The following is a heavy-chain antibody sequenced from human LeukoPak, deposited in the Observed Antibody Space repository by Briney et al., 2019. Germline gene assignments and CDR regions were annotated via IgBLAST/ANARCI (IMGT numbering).Heavy chain of an antibody. J-gene: IGHJ4*02. V-gene: IGHV2-5*02. D-gene: IGHD4-17*01. Sequence: ESGPTLVKPTQTLTLTCTFSGFSLTTTGVGVGWVRQPPGKALQWLALIYWDDNKLYSPSLKSRLTIAKDTSKNQVVLTVTNMDPVDTATYYCAHYGDYRFLYYFDHWGQGTLVTVSS. CDR3: AHYGDYRFLYYFDH. CDR1: GFSLTTTGVG. CDR2: IYWDDNK.